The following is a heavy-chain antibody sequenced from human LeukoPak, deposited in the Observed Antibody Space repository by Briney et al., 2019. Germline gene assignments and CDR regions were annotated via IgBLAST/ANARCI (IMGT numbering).Heavy chain of an antibody. CDR3: ASINYYDSSGYAY. J-gene: IGHJ4*02. CDR1: GFTFSSYS. CDR2: ISSSSSYI. Sequence: PGGSLRLSCAASGFTFSSYSMNWVRQAPGKGLEWVSSISSSSSYIYYADSVKGRFTISRDNAKNSLYLQTNSLRAEDTAVYYCASINYYDSSGYAYWGQGTLVTVSS. D-gene: IGHD3-22*01. V-gene: IGHV3-21*01.